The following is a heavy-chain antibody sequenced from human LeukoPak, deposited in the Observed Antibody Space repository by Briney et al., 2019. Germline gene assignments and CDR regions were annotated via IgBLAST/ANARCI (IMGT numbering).Heavy chain of an antibody. D-gene: IGHD2-15*01. CDR1: GYTFTDFY. Sequence: ASVKVSCKASGYTFTDFYIHWMRQAPGQGLEWMGWINPNSGGTNYAQKFQGRVTMTRDTSISTAYMDLSSLRSDDTAVYYCARDRVVVVVAENWFDPWGQGTLVTVSS. J-gene: IGHJ5*02. CDR3: ARDRVVVVVAENWFDP. CDR2: INPNSGGT. V-gene: IGHV1-2*02.